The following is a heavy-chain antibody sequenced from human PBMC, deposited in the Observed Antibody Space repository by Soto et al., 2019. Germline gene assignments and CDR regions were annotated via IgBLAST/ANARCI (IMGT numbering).Heavy chain of an antibody. CDR1: GASMNDYY. D-gene: IGHD3-3*01. J-gene: IGHJ4*02. CDR2: VHYSGSV. V-gene: IGHV4-59*01. CDR3: ARSGHIFAGVV. Sequence: QVQLQESGPGLVKPSETLSLTCIVSGASMNDYYGSWIRQSPGKGLEHIGYVHYSGSVNYNPSLKSRVTISMDTSKNEVSLRLTSVTAADTAIYHCARSGHIFAGVVWGQGILVTVSS.